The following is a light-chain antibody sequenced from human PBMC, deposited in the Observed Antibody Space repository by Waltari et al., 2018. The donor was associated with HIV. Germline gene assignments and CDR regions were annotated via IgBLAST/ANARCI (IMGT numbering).Light chain of an antibody. J-gene: IGLJ2*01. CDR3: QVWDSSTYNPEVV. CDR2: DDS. V-gene: IGLV3-21*02. Sequence: SYVVSQQPSVSVAPGQTARITCGGTNIGTKSVPWYQQKPGQAPVLVVYDDSDRRSGIPERFSGSNSGNTATLTISRVEAGDEADYYCQVWDSSTYNPEVVFGGGTKMTVL. CDR1: NIGTKS.